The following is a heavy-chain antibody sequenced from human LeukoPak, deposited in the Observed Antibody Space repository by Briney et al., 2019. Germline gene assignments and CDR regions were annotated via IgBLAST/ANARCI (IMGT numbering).Heavy chain of an antibody. J-gene: IGHJ4*02. CDR2: INHSGST. V-gene: IGHV4-34*01. CDR3: ARALWFGELLVVSSYYFDY. Sequence: SETLSLTCAVYGGSFSGYYWSWIRQPPGKGLEWIGEINHSGSTNYNPSLKSRVTISVDTSKNQFSLKLSSVTAADTAVYYCARALWFGELLVVSSYYFDYWGQGTLVTVSS. CDR1: GGSFSGYY. D-gene: IGHD3-10*01.